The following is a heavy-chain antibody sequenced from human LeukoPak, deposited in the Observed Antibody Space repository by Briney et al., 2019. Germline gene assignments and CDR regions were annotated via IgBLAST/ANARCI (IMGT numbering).Heavy chain of an antibody. Sequence: GASVTVSCKASGYTFNNCYMHWVRQAPGQGLEWMGIINPSGGSTTYAQKFQGRVTMTRDTSTSTVYMELTGLRSEDTAVYYCAKEAVAATFYFDYWGQGALVTVSS. CDR2: INPSGGST. CDR3: AKEAVAATFYFDY. J-gene: IGHJ4*02. CDR1: GYTFNNCY. V-gene: IGHV1-46*02. D-gene: IGHD2-15*01.